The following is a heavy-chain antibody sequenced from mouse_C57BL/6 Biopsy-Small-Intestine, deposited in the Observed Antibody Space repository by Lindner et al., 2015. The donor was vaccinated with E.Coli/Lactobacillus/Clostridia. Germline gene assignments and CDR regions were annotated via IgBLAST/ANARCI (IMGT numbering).Heavy chain of an antibody. D-gene: IGHD2-2*01. CDR3: ARAGANDFWTGYGQGDFQNFDY. CDR1: GYTFTGYG. J-gene: IGHJ4*01. V-gene: IGHV1-20*01. CDR2: ISAYNGNT. Sequence: SVKVSCKASGYTFTGYGITWVRQAPGQGPEWMGWISAYNGNTNYAQNFQGRVTMATDTSTSTAYMELRSLRSDDTAVYYCARAGANDFWTGYGQGDFQNFDYWGQGTLVTVSS.